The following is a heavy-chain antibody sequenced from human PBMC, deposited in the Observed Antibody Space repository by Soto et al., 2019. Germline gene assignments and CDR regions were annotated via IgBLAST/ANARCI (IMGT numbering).Heavy chain of an antibody. Sequence: KPGGSLRLSCAASGFTFSSYSMNWVRQAPGKGLEWVSSISSSSSYIYYADSVKGRFTISRDNAKNSLYLQMNSLRAEDTAVYYCAREHISSDAFDIWGQGTMVTVSS. CDR1: GFTFSSYS. V-gene: IGHV3-21*01. D-gene: IGHD3-3*02. CDR3: AREHISSDAFDI. CDR2: ISSSSSYI. J-gene: IGHJ3*02.